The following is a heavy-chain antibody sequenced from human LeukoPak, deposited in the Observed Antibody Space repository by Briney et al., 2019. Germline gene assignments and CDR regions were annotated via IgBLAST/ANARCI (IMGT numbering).Heavy chain of an antibody. CDR3: ARGSGYWVTTSIDY. CDR1: GFTISTYS. J-gene: IGHJ4*02. D-gene: IGHD3-3*01. V-gene: IGHV3-21*06. CDR2: ISSSGDYI. Sequence: GGSLRLSCAASGFTISTYSMNWVRQVPGKGLEWVSSISSSGDYIYYANSMKGRFTISKDNAKNSLYLQMGSRKAEDTAVYYCARGSGYWVTTSIDYWGQGTLVTVSS.